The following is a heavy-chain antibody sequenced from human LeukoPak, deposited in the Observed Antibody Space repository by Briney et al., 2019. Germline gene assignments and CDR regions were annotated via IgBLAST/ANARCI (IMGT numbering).Heavy chain of an antibody. J-gene: IGHJ4*02. CDR1: GGPISSYY. CDR3: ARHNADYDILTGYSHFHYYFDY. D-gene: IGHD3-9*01. CDR2: IYYSGST. V-gene: IGHV4-59*08. Sequence: PSETLSLTCTVSGGPISSYYWSWIRQPPGKGLEWIGYIYYSGSTNYNPSLKSRVTISVDTSKNQFSLNLSSVTAADTAVYYCARHNADYDILTGYSHFHYYFDYWGQGTLVTVSS.